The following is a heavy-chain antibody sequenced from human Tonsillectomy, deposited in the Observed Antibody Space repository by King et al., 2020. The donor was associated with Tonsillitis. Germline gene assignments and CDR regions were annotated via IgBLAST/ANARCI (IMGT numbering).Heavy chain of an antibody. CDR1: GYSFTSYW. D-gene: IGHD6-13*01. CDR2: IYPADSDT. J-gene: IGHJ4*02. Sequence: QLVQSGAEVKKPGESLKISCKGSGYSFTSYWIGWVRQMPGKGLEWMGIIYPADSDTRYSPSFQGQVTISADKSISTAYLQWSSLKALDTAMYYCARSSGYSSSWYPTDFDYWGQGTLVTVSS. CDR3: ARSSGYSSSWYPTDFDY. V-gene: IGHV5-51*01.